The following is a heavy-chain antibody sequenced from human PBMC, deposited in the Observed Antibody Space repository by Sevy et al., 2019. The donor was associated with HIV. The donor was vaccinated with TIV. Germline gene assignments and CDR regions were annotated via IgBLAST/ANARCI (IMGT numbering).Heavy chain of an antibody. CDR3: ARDPSTYSSGWYRYYYYGMDV. D-gene: IGHD6-19*01. CDR1: GFTFSSYA. CDR2: TSYDGSNK. Sequence: GGSLRLSCAASGFTFSSYAMHWVRQAPGKGLEWVADTSYDGSNKYYADSVKGRFTISRDNSKNTLYLQMNSLRAEDTAVYYCARDPSTYSSGWYRYYYYGMDVWGQGTTVTVSS. V-gene: IGHV3-30-3*01. J-gene: IGHJ6*02.